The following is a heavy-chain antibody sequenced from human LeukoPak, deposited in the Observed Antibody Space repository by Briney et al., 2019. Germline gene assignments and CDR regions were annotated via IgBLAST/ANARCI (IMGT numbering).Heavy chain of an antibody. CDR1: GFPFNSYT. CDR2: ISYDGSDK. J-gene: IGHJ4*02. V-gene: IGHV3-30*09. CDR3: ARVVPPIAVAGHDDY. D-gene: IGHD6-19*01. Sequence: PGGSLRLSCAASGFPFNSYTMHWVRQAPGKGLEWVAVISYDGSDKYYADSVKGRLAISRDNSKNTLYLQMNSLRSEDTAVYYCARVVPPIAVAGHDDYWGQGTLVTVSS.